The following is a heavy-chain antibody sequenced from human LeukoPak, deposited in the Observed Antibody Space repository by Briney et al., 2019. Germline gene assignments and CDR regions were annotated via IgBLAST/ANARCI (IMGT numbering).Heavy chain of an antibody. CDR3: AREKSQSRNYYYYGMDV. V-gene: IGHV3-30*04. J-gene: IGHJ6*02. Sequence: GRSLRLSCAASGFTFSSYAMHWVRQAPGKGLEWVAVISYDGSNKYYADSVKGRFTISRDNSKNTLYLQMNSLRAEDTAVYYCAREKSQSRNYYYYGMDVWGQGTTVTVSS. CDR1: GFTFSSYA. CDR2: ISYDGSNK.